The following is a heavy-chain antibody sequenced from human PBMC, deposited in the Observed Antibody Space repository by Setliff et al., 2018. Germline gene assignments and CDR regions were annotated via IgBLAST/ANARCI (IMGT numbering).Heavy chain of an antibody. Sequence: PGGSLRLSCAASGFTFTNAWMNWVRQAPGKGLEWVGRIKGKTDGLTTDYAAPVKGRFTISRDDSKNTMYLQMNSLKTEDTAVYYCTLANCDANCAGLNWFDPWGQGTLVTVSS. CDR1: GFTFTNAW. J-gene: IGHJ5*02. CDR3: TLANCDANCAGLNWFDP. D-gene: IGHD2-21*02. CDR2: IKGKTDGLTT. V-gene: IGHV3-15*07.